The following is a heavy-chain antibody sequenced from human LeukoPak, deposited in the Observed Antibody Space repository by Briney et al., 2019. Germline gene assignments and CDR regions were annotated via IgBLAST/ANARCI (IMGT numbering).Heavy chain of an antibody. CDR1: GGSISSYY. CDR3: AREVDGSGSYYPDY. D-gene: IGHD3-10*01. J-gene: IGHJ4*02. Sequence: PSETLSLTCTVSGGSISSYYWSWIRQPAGKGLEWIGRIYTSGSTNYNTSLKSRVTMSVDTSKNQFSLKLSSVTAADTAVYYCAREVDGSGSYYPDYWGQGTLVTVSS. V-gene: IGHV4-4*07. CDR2: IYTSGST.